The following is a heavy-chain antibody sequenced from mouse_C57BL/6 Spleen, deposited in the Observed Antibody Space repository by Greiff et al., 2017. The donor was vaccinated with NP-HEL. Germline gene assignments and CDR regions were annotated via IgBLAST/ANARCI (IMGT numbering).Heavy chain of an antibody. V-gene: IGHV1-52*01. CDR2: IDPSDSET. J-gene: IGHJ2*01. Sequence: QVQLQPGAELVRPGSSVKLSCKASGYTFTSYWMHWVKQRPIQGLEWIGNIDPSDSETHYNQKFKDKATLTVDKSSSTAYMQLSSLTSEDSAVYYCARGAFCDYWGQGTTLTVSS. CDR3: ARGAFCDY. CDR1: GYTFTSYW. D-gene: IGHD3-1*01.